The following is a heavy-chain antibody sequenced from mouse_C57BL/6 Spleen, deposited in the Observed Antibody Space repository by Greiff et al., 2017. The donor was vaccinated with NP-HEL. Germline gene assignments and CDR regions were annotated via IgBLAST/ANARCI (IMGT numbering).Heavy chain of an antibody. D-gene: IGHD1-1*01. CDR2: INPNYGTT. J-gene: IGHJ4*01. V-gene: IGHV1-39*01. CDR3: ARGTVRTFYYAMDY. CDR1: GYSFTDYN. Sequence: VQLKQSGPELVKPGASVKISCKASGYSFTDYNMNWVKQSNGKSLEWIGVINPNYGTTSYNQKFKGKATLTVDQSSSTAYMQLNSLTSEDSAVYYCARGTVRTFYYAMDYWGQGTSVTVSS.